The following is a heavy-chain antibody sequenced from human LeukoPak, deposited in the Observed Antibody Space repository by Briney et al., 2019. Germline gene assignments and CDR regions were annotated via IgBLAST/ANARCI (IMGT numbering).Heavy chain of an antibody. Sequence: GGSLRLSCVVSGLTFSSYSMTWVRQAPGKGLEWVSGINGSGGRTYYADSVKGRFTISRDNSKHSLYLQMNSLRAEDTAVYYCAKVGFDYGDLALYYFDYWGQGTLVTVSP. J-gene: IGHJ4*02. V-gene: IGHV3-23*01. D-gene: IGHD4-17*01. CDR1: GLTFSSYS. CDR3: AKVGFDYGDLALYYFDY. CDR2: INGSGGRT.